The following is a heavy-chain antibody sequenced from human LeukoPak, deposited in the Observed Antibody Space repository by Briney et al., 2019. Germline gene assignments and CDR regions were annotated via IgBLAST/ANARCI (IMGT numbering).Heavy chain of an antibody. D-gene: IGHD3-22*01. CDR1: GFTFTNAW. CDR2: IKSKTDGGTT. Sequence: GGSLRLSCAASGFTFTNAWMSWVRQAPGKGLEWVGRIKSKTDGGTTDYAAPVKGRFTISRDDSTNTLYLQMNSLKTEDTAVYYCTTDHPTYYYDSSGYYPLAYWGQGTLVTVSS. CDR3: TTDHPTYYYDSSGYYPLAY. V-gene: IGHV3-15*01. J-gene: IGHJ4*02.